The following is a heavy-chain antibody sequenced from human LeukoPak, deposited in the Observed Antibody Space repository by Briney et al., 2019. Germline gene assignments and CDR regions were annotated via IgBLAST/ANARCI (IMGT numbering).Heavy chain of an antibody. V-gene: IGHV3-30*03. J-gene: IGHJ4*02. Sequence: GGSLRLSCAAYGFTFSSYGMHWVRQAPGKGLEWVAVISYDGSNKYYADSVKGRFTISRDNSKNTLYLQMNSLRAEDTAVYYCARGGGSSYFDYWGQGTLVTVSS. CDR2: ISYDGSNK. D-gene: IGHD1-26*01. CDR3: ARGGGSSYFDY. CDR1: GFTFSSYG.